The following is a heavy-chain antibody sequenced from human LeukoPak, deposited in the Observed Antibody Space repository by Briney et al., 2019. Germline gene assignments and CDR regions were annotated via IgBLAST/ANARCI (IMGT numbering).Heavy chain of an antibody. D-gene: IGHD3-16*02. J-gene: IGHJ4*02. CDR1: GFTFSSYA. Sequence: GGSLRLSCAASGFTFSSYAMSWVRQAPGEGLEWVSAISGSGGSTYYADSVKGRFTISRDNSKNTLYLQMNSLRAEDTAVYYCTKGFMITFGGVILNTQLVDYWGQGTLVTVSS. V-gene: IGHV3-23*01. CDR3: TKGFMITFGGVILNTQLVDY. CDR2: ISGSGGST.